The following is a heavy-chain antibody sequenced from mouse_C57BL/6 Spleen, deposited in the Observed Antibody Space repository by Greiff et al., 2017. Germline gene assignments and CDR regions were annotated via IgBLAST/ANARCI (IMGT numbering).Heavy chain of an antibody. CDR3: ARSLPFDV. Sequence: VQLQQPGAELVKPGASVKLSCKASGYTFTSYWMQWVKQRPGQGLEWIGEIDPSDSYTNYTQKFKGKATLTVDTSSSTAYMQLSSLTSEDSAVYYCARSLPFDVWGTGTTVTVSS. V-gene: IGHV1-50*01. D-gene: IGHD5-5*01. CDR1: GYTFTSYW. J-gene: IGHJ1*03. CDR2: IDPSDSYT.